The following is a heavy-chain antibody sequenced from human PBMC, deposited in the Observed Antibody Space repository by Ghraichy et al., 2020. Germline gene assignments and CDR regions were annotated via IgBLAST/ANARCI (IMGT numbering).Heavy chain of an antibody. D-gene: IGHD3-22*01. V-gene: IGHV3-74*01. J-gene: IGHJ4*02. Sequence: GGSLRLSCAASGFTFSSYWMHWVRQAPGKGLVWVSRINSDGSSTSYADSVKGRFTISRDNAKNTLYLQMNSLRAEDTAVYYCARDVSPNYYDSSGYPFGYWGQGTLVTVSS. CDR2: INSDGSST. CDR3: ARDVSPNYYDSSGYPFGY. CDR1: GFTFSSYW.